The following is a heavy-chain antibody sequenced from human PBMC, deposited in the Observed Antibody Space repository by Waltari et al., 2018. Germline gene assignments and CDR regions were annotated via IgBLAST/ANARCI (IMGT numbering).Heavy chain of an antibody. Sequence: EVQLVESGGGLVQPGRSLRLSCAASGFTFDDYAMHWVRQAPGKGLEWGSGISWNSGSIGYADSVKGRFTISRDNAKNSLYLQMNSLRAEDTALYYCAKDVYACSSTSCYTGTVGSEYYGMDVWGQGP. CDR2: ISWNSGSI. V-gene: IGHV3-9*01. J-gene: IGHJ6*02. D-gene: IGHD2-2*02. CDR1: GFTFDDYA. CDR3: AKDVYACSSTSCYTGTVGSEYYGMDV.